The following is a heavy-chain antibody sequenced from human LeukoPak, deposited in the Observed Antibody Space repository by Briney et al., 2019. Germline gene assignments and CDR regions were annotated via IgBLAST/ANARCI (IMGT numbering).Heavy chain of an antibody. J-gene: IGHJ4*02. V-gene: IGHV3-74*01. CDR3: VRGNSGSRTTPFDY. D-gene: IGHD6-19*01. CDR2: VKGDGSGT. Sequence: GGSLRLSYAASGFTFSSYWMHWVRQGPGKGLVWVSRVKGDGSGTSHADSVKGRFTISRDNAKNTLFLQMTSLRAEDTAVYYCVRGNSGSRTTPFDYWGRGTLVTVSS. CDR1: GFTFSSYW.